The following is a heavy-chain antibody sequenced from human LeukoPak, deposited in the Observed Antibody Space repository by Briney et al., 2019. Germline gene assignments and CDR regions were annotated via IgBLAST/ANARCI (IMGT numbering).Heavy chain of an antibody. Sequence: SETLSLTCIVSGGSISSYYWNWIRQPPGKGLEWIGYIYYSGSTNYNPSLKSRVTISVDTSKNQFSLKLSSVTAADTAVYYCARHTSYGHFDYWGQGTLVTISS. CDR3: ARHTSYGHFDY. D-gene: IGHD3-10*01. CDR2: IYYSGST. J-gene: IGHJ4*02. CDR1: GGSISSYY. V-gene: IGHV4-59*08.